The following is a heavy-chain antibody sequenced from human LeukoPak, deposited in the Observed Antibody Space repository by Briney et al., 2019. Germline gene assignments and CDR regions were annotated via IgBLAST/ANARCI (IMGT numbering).Heavy chain of an antibody. V-gene: IGHV3-23*01. D-gene: IGHD2-15*01. CDR2: ISDRGGTT. CDR3: AKVTSAGSCYQSDY. Sequence: GGSLRLSCAASGFTFSSYAMAWVRQAPGKGLEWVSGISDRGGTTYYADSVEGRFTISRDNSKNTLYLQMNNLGTEDTAVYYCAKVTSAGSCYQSDYWGQGTLVTVSS. J-gene: IGHJ4*02. CDR1: GFTFSSYA.